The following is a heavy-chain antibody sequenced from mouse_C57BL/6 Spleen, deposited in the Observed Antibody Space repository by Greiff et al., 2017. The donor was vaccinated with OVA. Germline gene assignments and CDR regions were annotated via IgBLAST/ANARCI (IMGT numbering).Heavy chain of an antibody. D-gene: IGHD2-14*01. CDR3: TREYEGGAMDC. CDR1: GFTFSSYA. Sequence: EVKVVESGEGLVKPGGSLKLSCAASGFTFSSYAMSWVRQTPEKRLEWVAYISSGGDYIYYADTVKGRFTISRDNARNTLYLQMSSLKSEDTAMYYCTREYEGGAMDCWGQGTSVTVSS. V-gene: IGHV5-9-1*02. J-gene: IGHJ4*01. CDR2: ISSGGDYI.